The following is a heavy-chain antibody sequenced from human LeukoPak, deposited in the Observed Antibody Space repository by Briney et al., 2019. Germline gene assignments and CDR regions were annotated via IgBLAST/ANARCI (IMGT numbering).Heavy chain of an antibody. Sequence: SETLSLTCTVSGGSISSSSYYWGWISQPPGNGLEWIGIIYYSGSTYYNPSLKSRLTISVDTSKNQFPLKLSSVTATDTAVYYCARRGYCSSTSCYEYWFDPWGQGTLVTVSS. CDR3: ARRGYCSSTSCYEYWFDP. J-gene: IGHJ5*02. V-gene: IGHV4-39*01. D-gene: IGHD2-2*01. CDR1: GGSISSSSYY. CDR2: IYYSGST.